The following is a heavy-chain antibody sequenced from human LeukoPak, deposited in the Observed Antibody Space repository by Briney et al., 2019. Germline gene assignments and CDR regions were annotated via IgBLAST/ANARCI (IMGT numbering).Heavy chain of an antibody. CDR2: INHSGST. J-gene: IGHJ6*03. V-gene: IGHV4-34*01. CDR3: ARVPIQLWPLHYYYYMDV. Sequence: SETLSLTCAVYGGSFSGYYWSWIRQPPGKGLEWIGEINHSGSTNYNPSLKSRVTISVDTSKNQFSLKLSSVTAADTAVYYCARVPIQLWPLHYYYYMDVWGKGTTVTVPS. D-gene: IGHD5-18*01. CDR1: GGSFSGYY.